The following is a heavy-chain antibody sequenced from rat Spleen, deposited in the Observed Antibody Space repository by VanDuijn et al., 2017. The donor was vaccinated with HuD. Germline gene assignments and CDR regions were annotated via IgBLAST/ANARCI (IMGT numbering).Heavy chain of an antibody. D-gene: IGHD4-3*01. J-gene: IGHJ3*01. Sequence: QVQLKESGPVLVQASETLSLTCTVSGFSLTNYGVIWVRQPPGKGLEWIGTIRSGGGTDYNSTLKSRLSISRDTSKSQVLLKMNSLQTEDTAMYFCVRSEGIIRGQFAYWGQGTLVTVSS. CDR1: GFSLTNYG. V-gene: IGHV2-16*01. CDR2: IRSGGGT. CDR3: VRSEGIIRGQFAY.